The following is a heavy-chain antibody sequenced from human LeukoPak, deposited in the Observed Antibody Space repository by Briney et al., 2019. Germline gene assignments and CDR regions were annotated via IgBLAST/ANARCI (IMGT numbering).Heavy chain of an antibody. CDR1: GYTLTELS. V-gene: IGHV1-24*01. D-gene: IGHD4-17*01. CDR2: FDPEDGET. CDR3: ASYGEHFPLDY. Sequence: ASVKVSCKVSGYTLTELSMHWVRQAPGKGLEWMGGFDPEDGETIYAQKFQGRVTMTTDTSTSTAYMELRSLRSDDTAVYYCASYGEHFPLDYWGQGTLVTVSS. J-gene: IGHJ4*02.